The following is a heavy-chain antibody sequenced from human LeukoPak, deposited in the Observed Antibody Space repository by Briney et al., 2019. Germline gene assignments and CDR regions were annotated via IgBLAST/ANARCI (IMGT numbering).Heavy chain of an antibody. V-gene: IGHV3-64D*06. CDR2: TTSNGGTT. CDR1: GFTFNNYA. J-gene: IGHJ4*02. Sequence: GGSLRLSCSASGFTFNNYAMHWVRQAPGKGLEYVSATTSNGGTTYYGDSVRGRFTISRDNSKNTVYLQMSSLRPEDTAVYYCLKDLTGSGDYWGQGTLVTVSS. CDR3: LKDLTGSGDY. D-gene: IGHD3-10*01.